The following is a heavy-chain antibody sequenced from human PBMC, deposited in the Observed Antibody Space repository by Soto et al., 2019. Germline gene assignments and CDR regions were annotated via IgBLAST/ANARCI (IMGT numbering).Heavy chain of an antibody. J-gene: IGHJ6*02. CDR1: GYTFTGYY. CDR2: INPNSGGT. CDR3: AGDIMPNRHTGIYYGMDV. V-gene: IGHV1-2*04. D-gene: IGHD1-20*01. Sequence: ASVKVSCKASGYTFTGYYMHWVRQAPGQGLEWMGWINPNSGGTNYARKFQGWVTMTRDTSISTAYMELSRLRSDDTAVYYCAGDIMPNRHTGIYYGMDVRGQGTTVTVSS.